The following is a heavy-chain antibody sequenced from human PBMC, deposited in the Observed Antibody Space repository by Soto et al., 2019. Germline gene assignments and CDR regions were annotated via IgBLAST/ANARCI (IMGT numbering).Heavy chain of an antibody. D-gene: IGHD4-17*01. J-gene: IGHJ6*02. V-gene: IGHV6-1*01. CDR2: TYYRSKWYN. Sequence: SQTLSLTCAISGDSVSSNSAAWNWIRQSPSRGLEWLGRTYYRSKWYNDYAVSVKSRITINPDTSKNQFSLQLNSVTPEDTAVYYCARDPTTVVTNYYYGMDVWGQGTTVTVSS. CDR3: ARDPTTVVTNYYYGMDV. CDR1: GDSVSSNSAA.